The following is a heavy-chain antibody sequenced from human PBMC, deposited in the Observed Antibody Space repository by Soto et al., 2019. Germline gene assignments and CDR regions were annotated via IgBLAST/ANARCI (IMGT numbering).Heavy chain of an antibody. J-gene: IGHJ6*02. CDR1: GFTFSSYA. CDR2: ISGSGGST. V-gene: IGHV3-23*01. CDR3: AKDLGYGSGSYYYYYYGMDV. D-gene: IGHD3-10*01. Sequence: EVQLLESGGGLVQPGGSLRLSCAASGFTFSSYAMSWVRQAPGKGLEWVSAISGSGGSTYYADSVKGRFTISRDNSKNTLYLQMNSLRDEDTAVYYCAKDLGYGSGSYYYYYYGMDVWGQGTTVTVSS.